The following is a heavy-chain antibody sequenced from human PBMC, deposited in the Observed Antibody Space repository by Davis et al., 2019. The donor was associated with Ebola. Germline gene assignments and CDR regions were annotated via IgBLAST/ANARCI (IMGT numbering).Heavy chain of an antibody. D-gene: IGHD1-26*01. CDR2: IRSKANSYAT. CDR3: TSTTNLIDY. V-gene: IGHV3-73*01. Sequence: GESLKISCAASGFTFSGSAMHWVRQASRKGLEWVGRIRSKANSYATAYAASVKGRFTISRDDSKNTAYLQMNSLKTEDTAVYYCTSTTNLIDYWGQGTLVTVSS. CDR1: GFTFSGSA. J-gene: IGHJ4*02.